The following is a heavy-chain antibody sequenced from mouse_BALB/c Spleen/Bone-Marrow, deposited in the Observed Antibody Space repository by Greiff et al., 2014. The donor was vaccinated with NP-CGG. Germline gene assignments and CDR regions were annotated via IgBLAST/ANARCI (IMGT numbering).Heavy chain of an antibody. CDR3: ARREGNHAAWFAY. V-gene: IGHV3-1*02. D-gene: IGHD2-1*01. J-gene: IGHJ3*01. CDR2: IYYSGST. Sequence: VQLQQSGPDLVKPSQSLSLTCTVTGYSITSGYSWHWIRQFPGNKLEWMGYIYYSGSTNYNPSLKSRISITRDTSKNQFFLQLNSVTTEDTATYYCARREGNHAAWFAYWGQGTLVTVSA. CDR1: GYSITSGYS.